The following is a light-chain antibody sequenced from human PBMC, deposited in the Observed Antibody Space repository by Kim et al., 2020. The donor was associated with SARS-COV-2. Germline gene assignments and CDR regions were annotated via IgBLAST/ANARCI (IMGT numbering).Light chain of an antibody. V-gene: IGLV3-21*04. Sequence: PGKTGRVSCGGNSMGSKGVHWYQQKSGQAPVLVIYYDSDRPSGIPERFSGSNSGNTATLTISRVEAGDEADYYCQVWDSSSDHRVVFGGGTKVTVL. CDR2: YDS. J-gene: IGLJ2*01. CDR1: SMGSKG. CDR3: QVWDSSSDHRVV.